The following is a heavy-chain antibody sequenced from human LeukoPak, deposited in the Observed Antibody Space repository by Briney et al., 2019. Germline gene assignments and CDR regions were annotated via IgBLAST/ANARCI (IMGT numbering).Heavy chain of an antibody. CDR1: RFTFSSYA. D-gene: IGHD6-19*01. J-gene: IGHJ4*02. CDR2: ISGSGTTT. CDR3: ARFAPNSSGWY. V-gene: IGHV3-23*01. Sequence: GGSLRLSCAASRFTFSSYAMSWVRQAPGKGLEWVSAISGSGTTTDFADAVKGRFTISRDNSKNSLYLQMNSLRAEDTAVYYCARFAPNSSGWYWGQGTLVTVSS.